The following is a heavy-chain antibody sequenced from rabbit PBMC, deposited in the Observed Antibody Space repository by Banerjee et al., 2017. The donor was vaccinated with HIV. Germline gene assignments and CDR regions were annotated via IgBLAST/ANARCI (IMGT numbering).Heavy chain of an antibody. CDR2: IGTADGNT. V-gene: IGHV1S45*01. Sequence: QEQLVESGGDLVKPGASLTLTCTASGFSFSNVYDMCWVRQAPGKGLEWIACIGTADGNTFYANWAKGRFTISKTPSTTVTLQMTSLTAADTATYFCARDDAGVVGYDWDLWGQGTLVTVS. CDR3: ARDDAGVVGYDWDL. D-gene: IGHD4-2*01. CDR1: GFSFSNVYD. J-gene: IGHJ3*01.